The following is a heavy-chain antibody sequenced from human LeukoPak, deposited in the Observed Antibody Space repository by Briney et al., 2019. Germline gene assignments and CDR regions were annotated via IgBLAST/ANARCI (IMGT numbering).Heavy chain of an antibody. CDR2: IYSGGNT. CDR1: GFTFSSYS. D-gene: IGHD5-12*01. V-gene: IGHV3-66*01. CDR3: AREDSGYGLHLDY. J-gene: IGHJ4*02. Sequence: GGSLRLSCTACGFTFSSYSMNWVRQAPGKGMEWVAVIYSGGNTYYADSVAGRFTISRDTATNTVYLQMNSLRADDTAVYYCAREDSGYGLHLDYWGQGTLVTVSS.